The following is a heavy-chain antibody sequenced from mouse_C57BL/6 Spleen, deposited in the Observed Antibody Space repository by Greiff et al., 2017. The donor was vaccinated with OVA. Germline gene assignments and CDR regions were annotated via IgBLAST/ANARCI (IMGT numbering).Heavy chain of an antibody. J-gene: IGHJ4*01. CDR2: IHPNSGST. Sequence: VQLQQPGAELVKPGASVKLSCKASGYTFTSYWMHWVKQRPGQGLEWIGMIHPNSGSTNYNEKFKSKATLTVDKSSSTAYMQLSSLTSEDSAVYYCASLPISYAMDYWGQGTSVTVSS. CDR1: GYTFTSYW. V-gene: IGHV1-64*01. D-gene: IGHD5-5*01. CDR3: ASLPISYAMDY.